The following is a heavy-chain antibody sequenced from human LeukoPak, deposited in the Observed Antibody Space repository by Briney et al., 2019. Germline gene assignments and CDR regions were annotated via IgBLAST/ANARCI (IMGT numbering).Heavy chain of an antibody. CDR2: INHSGST. Sequence: KPSETLPLTCAVYGGSFSGCYWSWIRQPPGKGLEWIGEINHSGSTNYNPSLKSRVTISVDTSKNQFSLKLSSVTAADTAVYYCARGYDFWSGYWFDYWGQGTLVTVSS. J-gene: IGHJ4*02. CDR3: ARGYDFWSGYWFDY. D-gene: IGHD3-3*01. V-gene: IGHV4-34*01. CDR1: GGSFSGCY.